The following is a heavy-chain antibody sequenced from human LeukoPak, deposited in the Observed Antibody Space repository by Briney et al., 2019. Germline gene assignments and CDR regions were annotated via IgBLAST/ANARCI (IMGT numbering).Heavy chain of an antibody. CDR1: GGSISSYY. V-gene: IGHV4-4*07. CDR3: ARDIPYYYYYGMDV. CDR2: IYTSGST. Sequence: PSETLSLTCTVSGGSISSYYWSWIRQPAVKGLEWIGRIYTSGSTNYNPSLKSRVTMSVDTSKNQSSLKLSSVTAADTAVYYCARDIPYYYYYGMDVWGQGTTVTVSS. J-gene: IGHJ6*02.